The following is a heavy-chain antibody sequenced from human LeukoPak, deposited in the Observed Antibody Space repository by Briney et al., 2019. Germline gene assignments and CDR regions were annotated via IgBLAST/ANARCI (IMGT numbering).Heavy chain of an antibody. CDR2: IKQDGSEK. D-gene: IGHD1-26*01. Sequence: GGSLRLSCEASGFTFSTYWMSWVRQAPGKGLEWVANIKQDGSEKYYVDSVKGRFTISRDNAKNSLYLQMNSLRAEDTAVYYCARDYSGTYLFDYWGQGTLVTVSS. V-gene: IGHV3-7*01. J-gene: IGHJ4*02. CDR1: GFTFSTYW. CDR3: ARDYSGTYLFDY.